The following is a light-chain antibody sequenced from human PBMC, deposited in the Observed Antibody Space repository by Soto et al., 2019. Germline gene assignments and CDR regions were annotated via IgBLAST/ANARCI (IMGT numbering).Light chain of an antibody. Sequence: DIQMTQSPSSLSASVGDRVTITCRASQGISKFLAWYQQKPGKVPKLLIYLASTLQSGVPSRFSGSGSGTDFTLTISSLQPVDVATYYCQKYDSVPLTFGGGTRVEIK. CDR3: QKYDSVPLT. J-gene: IGKJ4*01. CDR2: LAS. V-gene: IGKV1-27*01. CDR1: QGISKF.